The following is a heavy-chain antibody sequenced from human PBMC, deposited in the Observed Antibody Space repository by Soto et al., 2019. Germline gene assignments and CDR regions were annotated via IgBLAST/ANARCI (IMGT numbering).Heavy chain of an antibody. Sequence: QVQLVESGGGVVQPGRSLRLSCAASGFTFSSYAMHWVRQAPGKGLEWVAVISYDGSNKYYADSVKGRFTISRDNSKNRLYLQMNSVRAEDTAVYYCARTPRGQWELPYYYYGMDVWGQGTTVTVSS. CDR1: GFTFSSYA. J-gene: IGHJ6*02. CDR3: ARTPRGQWELPYYYYGMDV. V-gene: IGHV3-30-3*01. D-gene: IGHD1-26*01. CDR2: ISYDGSNK.